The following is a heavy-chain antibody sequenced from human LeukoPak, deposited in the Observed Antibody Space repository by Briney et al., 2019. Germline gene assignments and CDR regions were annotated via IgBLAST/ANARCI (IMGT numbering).Heavy chain of an antibody. D-gene: IGHD6-13*01. V-gene: IGHV4-4*07. Sequence: PSETLSLTCTVSGGSISSYYWSWIRQPAGKGLEWIGRIYSSGGTNYNPSLKSRVTMSVDTSKNQFSLKVNSVTAADTAVYYCARVGRGLGAPIAAGGRDAFDIWGQGTMVTVSS. J-gene: IGHJ3*02. CDR2: IYSSGGT. CDR3: ARVGRGLGAPIAAGGRDAFDI. CDR1: GGSISSYY.